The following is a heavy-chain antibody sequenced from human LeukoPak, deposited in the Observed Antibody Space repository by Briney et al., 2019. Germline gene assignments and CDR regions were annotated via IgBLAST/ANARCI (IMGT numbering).Heavy chain of an antibody. CDR2: ISGGSSI. CDR3: ARSQSFHDY. Sequence: GGSLRLSCAASGFTFSDYYMTWIRQAPGKGLEWVSYISGGSSIHYADSVKGRFTISRDNAKNSLFLQMNSLRAGDTAVYYCARSQSFHDYWGQGTLVTVSS. J-gene: IGHJ4*02. V-gene: IGHV3-11*04. D-gene: IGHD1-26*01. CDR1: GFTFSDYY.